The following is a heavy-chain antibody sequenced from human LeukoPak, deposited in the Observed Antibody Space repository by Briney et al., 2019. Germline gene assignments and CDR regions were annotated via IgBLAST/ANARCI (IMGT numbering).Heavy chain of an antibody. CDR3: ARNPGYCSGGSCNKDYYMDV. CDR1: GFTFSSYS. CDR2: ISSSSSYI. V-gene: IGHV3-21*01. Sequence: GGSLRLSCAASGFTFSSYSMNWVRQAPGKGLEWVSSISSSSSYIYYADSVKGRFTISRDNAKNSLYLQMNSLRAEDTAVYYCARNPGYCSGGSCNKDYYMDVWGKGTTVTVSS. J-gene: IGHJ6*03. D-gene: IGHD2-15*01.